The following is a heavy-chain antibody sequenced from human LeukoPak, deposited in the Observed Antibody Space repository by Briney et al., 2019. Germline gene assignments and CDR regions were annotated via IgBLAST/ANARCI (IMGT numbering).Heavy chain of an antibody. CDR1: GFTFSNAW. Sequence: PGGSLRLSCAASGFTFSNAWMSWVRQAPGKGLEWVGRIKSKTDGGTTDYAAPVKGRFTISRDDSKNTLYLQMNSLKTEDTAVYYCTTDLVGSGSFLLYYYYMDVWGKGTTVTVSS. CDR3: TTDLVGSGSFLLYYYYMDV. D-gene: IGHD3-10*01. V-gene: IGHV3-15*01. CDR2: IKSKTDGGTT. J-gene: IGHJ6*03.